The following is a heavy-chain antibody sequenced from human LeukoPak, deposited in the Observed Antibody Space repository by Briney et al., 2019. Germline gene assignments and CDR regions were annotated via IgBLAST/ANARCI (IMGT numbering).Heavy chain of an antibody. V-gene: IGHV1-2*02. CDR3: ARELYCSSTSCYRVLDY. Sequence: ASVKVSCEASGYTFTGYYMHWVRQAPGQGLEWMGWFNPNSGGTNYAQKFQGRVTMTRDTSISTAYMELSRLRSDDTAVYYCARELYCSSTSCYRVLDYWGQGTLVTVSS. D-gene: IGHD2-2*01. CDR1: GYTFTGYY. J-gene: IGHJ4*02. CDR2: FNPNSGGT.